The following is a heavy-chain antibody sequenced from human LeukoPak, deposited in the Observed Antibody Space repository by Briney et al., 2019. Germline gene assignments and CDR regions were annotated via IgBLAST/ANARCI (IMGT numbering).Heavy chain of an antibody. CDR2: ISGSGGST. CDR1: GFTFSSYA. Sequence: PGGSLRLSCAASGFTFSSYAMSWVRQAPGKGLEWVSAISGSGGSTYYADSVKGRFTISRDNSKNTLYLQMNGLRAEDTAVYYCATQYCSSTSCYDYWGQGTLVTVSS. D-gene: IGHD2-2*01. J-gene: IGHJ4*02. V-gene: IGHV3-23*01. CDR3: ATQYCSSTSCYDY.